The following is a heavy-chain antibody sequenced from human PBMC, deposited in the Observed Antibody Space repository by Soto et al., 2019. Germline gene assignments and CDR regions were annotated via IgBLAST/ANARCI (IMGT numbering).Heavy chain of an antibody. V-gene: IGHV1-3*01. CDR3: AIGTPLTIFGVAPGAFDI. CDR2: INAGNGNT. J-gene: IGHJ3*02. D-gene: IGHD3-3*01. Sequence: ASVKVSCKASGYTFTSYAMHWVRQAPGQRLEWMGWINAGNGNTKYSQKFQGRVTITRDTSASTAYTELSSLRSEDTAVYYCAIGTPLTIFGVAPGAFDIWCKGTMVTGSS. CDR1: GYTFTSYA.